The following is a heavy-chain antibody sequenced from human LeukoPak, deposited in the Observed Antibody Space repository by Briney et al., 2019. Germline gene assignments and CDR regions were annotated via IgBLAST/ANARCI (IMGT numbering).Heavy chain of an antibody. Sequence: GSSVKVSCNASGYTFTSYDINWVRQTTGQGIEWMGWMNPNSGNTGYAQKFQGRVTMTRNTSISTAYMELSSLRSEDTAVYYCARDYGGSTGWFAPWGQGTLVTVSS. D-gene: IGHD4-23*01. CDR1: GYTFTSYD. V-gene: IGHV1-8*01. CDR2: MNPNSGNT. J-gene: IGHJ5*02. CDR3: ARDYGGSTGWFAP.